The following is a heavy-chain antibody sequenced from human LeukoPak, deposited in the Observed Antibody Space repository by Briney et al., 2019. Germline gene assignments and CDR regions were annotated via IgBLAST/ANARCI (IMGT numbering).Heavy chain of an antibody. CDR3: AREWYCSGGSCYYYFDY. D-gene: IGHD2-15*01. CDR1: GYSFTSYW. V-gene: IGHV5-10-1*01. CDR2: IDPSDSYT. Sequence: HGESLKISCKGSGYSFTSYWISWVRQMPGKGLEWMGRIDPSDSYTNYSPSFQGHVTISADKSISTAYLQWSCLKASDTAMYYCAREWYCSGGSCYYYFDYWGQGTLVTVSS. J-gene: IGHJ4*02.